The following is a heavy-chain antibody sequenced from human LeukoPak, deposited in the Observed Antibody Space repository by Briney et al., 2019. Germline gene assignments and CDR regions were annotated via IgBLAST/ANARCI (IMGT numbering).Heavy chain of an antibody. CDR1: GGSFSGYY. CDR2: IHYTGST. J-gene: IGHJ5*02. Sequence: KPSETLSLTCAVYGGSFSGYYWSWIRQPPGKGLEWIGSIHYTGSTYYNPSLKSRVTISVDTSKNQFSLKLSFVTAADTAVYYCARDFHARFDPWGQGTLVTVSS. CDR3: ARDFHARFDP. V-gene: IGHV4-34*01.